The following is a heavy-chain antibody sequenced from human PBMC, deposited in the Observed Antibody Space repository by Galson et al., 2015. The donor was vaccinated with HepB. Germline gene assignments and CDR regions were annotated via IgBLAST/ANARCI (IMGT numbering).Heavy chain of an antibody. CDR3: SRGALVTGMDV. J-gene: IGHJ6*02. V-gene: IGHV3-30*03. D-gene: IGHD5-18*01. CDR1: GFTLSNYG. Sequence: SLRLSCAASGFTLSNYGIHWVRQAPGKGLEWVAFISYDGINTYYGDSVKGRFTISRDNSRNIMYLQMNSLRTEDTAVFYCSRGALVTGMDVWGQRTTVTVSS. CDR2: ISYDGINT.